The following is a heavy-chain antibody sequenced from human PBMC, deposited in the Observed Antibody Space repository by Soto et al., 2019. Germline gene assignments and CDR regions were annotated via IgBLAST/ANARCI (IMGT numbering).Heavy chain of an antibody. Sequence: SETLSLTCAVYGWSFSVYYWSWFRQPPGKGLEWIGEINHSGSTNYNPSLKSRVTISVDTSKNQFSLKLSSVTAADTAVYYCARAYCSSTSCAGGGGWFDPWGQGTLVTVSS. CDR3: ARAYCSSTSCAGGGGWFDP. J-gene: IGHJ5*02. CDR1: GWSFSVYY. V-gene: IGHV4-34*01. D-gene: IGHD2-2*01. CDR2: INHSGST.